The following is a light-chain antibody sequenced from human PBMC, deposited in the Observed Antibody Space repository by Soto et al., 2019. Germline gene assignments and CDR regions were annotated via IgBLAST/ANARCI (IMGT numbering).Light chain of an antibody. CDR2: DAS. CDR3: QQRFNWPRFT. V-gene: IGKV3-11*01. CDR1: QSVSSY. Sequence: EIVLTQSPATLSLSPGERATLSCRASQSVSSYLAWYQQKPGQAPRLLIYDASNRATGIPARFSGGGSGTDFTLIISILEPEDFAVYYCQQRFNWPRFTFGQGTKLEIK. J-gene: IGKJ2*01.